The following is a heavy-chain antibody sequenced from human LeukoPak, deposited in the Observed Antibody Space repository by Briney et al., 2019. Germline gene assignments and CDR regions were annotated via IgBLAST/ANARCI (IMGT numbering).Heavy chain of an antibody. CDR2: IYTSGST. CDR3: ARDNYYDSGNWFDP. CDR1: GGSISSGSYY. J-gene: IGHJ5*02. Sequence: SETLSLTCTVSGGSISSGSYYWSWIRQPAGKGLEWIGRIYTSGSTNYNPSLKSRVTISVDTSKNQFSLKLSSVTAADTAVYYCARDNYYDSGNWFDPWGQGTLVTVSS. V-gene: IGHV4-61*02. D-gene: IGHD3-22*01.